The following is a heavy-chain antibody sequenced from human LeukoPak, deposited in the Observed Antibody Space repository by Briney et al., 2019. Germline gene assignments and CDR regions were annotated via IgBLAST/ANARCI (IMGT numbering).Heavy chain of an antibody. J-gene: IGHJ6*02. CDR1: GYTFSGYY. Sequence: ASVKVSCKASGYTFSGYYMHWVRQAPGQGLEWMGIINPSGGSTSYAQKFQGRVTMTRDTSTSTVYMELSSLRSEDTAVYYCARDGLLWFGEFGSYYYYGMDVWGQGTTVTVSS. V-gene: IGHV1-46*01. D-gene: IGHD3-10*01. CDR3: ARDGLLWFGEFGSYYYYGMDV. CDR2: INPSGGST.